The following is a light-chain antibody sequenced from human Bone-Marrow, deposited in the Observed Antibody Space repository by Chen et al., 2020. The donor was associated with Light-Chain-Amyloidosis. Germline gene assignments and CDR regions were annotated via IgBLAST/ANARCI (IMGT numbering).Light chain of an antibody. CDR2: RDT. V-gene: IGLV3-25*03. Sequence: SEELTQPPSVSVSPGQTARITCSGDDLPTKYAYWYQQKPGQAPVLVIHRDTERPSGISERFAGSSSRTTATLTISGVQAEDEADYYCQSADSSGTYPVVFGGGTKLTVL. CDR1: DLPTKY. CDR3: QSADSSGTYPVV. J-gene: IGLJ2*01.